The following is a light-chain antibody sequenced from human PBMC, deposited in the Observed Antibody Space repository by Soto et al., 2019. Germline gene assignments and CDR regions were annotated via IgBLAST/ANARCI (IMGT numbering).Light chain of an antibody. Sequence: EIVLTQSPGTLSLSPGERATLSCRASQSVSSSFLAWYQHKPGQAPRLLIYAASSRATGIPDRSSGSGSGTDFTLTISRLEPEDFAVYYCQQYGSSPYTFGQGTKLEIK. CDR3: QQYGSSPYT. CDR2: AAS. V-gene: IGKV3-20*01. CDR1: QSVSSSF. J-gene: IGKJ2*01.